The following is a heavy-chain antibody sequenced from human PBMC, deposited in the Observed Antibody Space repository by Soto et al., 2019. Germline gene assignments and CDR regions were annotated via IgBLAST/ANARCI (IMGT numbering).Heavy chain of an antibody. D-gene: IGHD6-25*01. Sequence: QVQLQESGPGLVRPSETLSLTCTVSGGSINGYYWTWIRQPPGKGLEWIGFIYYSGSTNYNPSLQSRVTISLDTYKNQFSLNLNSVTAADTAIYYCARDRKGSCGLTDYWGQGTLVTVSS. J-gene: IGHJ4*02. V-gene: IGHV4-59*01. CDR3: ARDRKGSCGLTDY. CDR2: IYYSGST. CDR1: GGSINGYY.